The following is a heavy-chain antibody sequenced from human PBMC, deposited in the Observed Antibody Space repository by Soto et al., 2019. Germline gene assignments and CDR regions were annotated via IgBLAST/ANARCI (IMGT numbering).Heavy chain of an antibody. D-gene: IGHD2-8*01. J-gene: IGHJ4*02. CDR1: GGSVSSVGYY. CDR3: VRGGSCTNGVCSVFDY. CDR2: ITYSGNT. Sequence: SETLSFTCTVSGGSVSSVGYYWSWIRQHPGKGLEWIGYITYSGNTYYNPSLESRVTMSADTSKNQFSLKLSSVTAADTAVYFCVRGGSCTNGVCSVFDYWGQGTLVTVSS. V-gene: IGHV4-31*03.